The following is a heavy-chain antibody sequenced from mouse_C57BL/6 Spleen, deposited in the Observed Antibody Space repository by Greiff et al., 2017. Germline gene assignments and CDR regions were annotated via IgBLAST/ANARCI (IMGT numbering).Heavy chain of an antibody. J-gene: IGHJ4*01. D-gene: IGHD3-2*02. V-gene: IGHV1-82*01. CDR2: IYPGDGDT. Sequence: QVHVKQPGPELVKPGASVKISCKASGYAFSSSWMNWVKQRPGKGLEWIGRIYPGDGDTNYNGKFKGKATLTADKSSSTAYMQHSSLTSEDSAVYFFSKGDSSGLYYAMDYWGQGTSVTVSS. CDR3: SKGDSSGLYYAMDY. CDR1: GYAFSSSW.